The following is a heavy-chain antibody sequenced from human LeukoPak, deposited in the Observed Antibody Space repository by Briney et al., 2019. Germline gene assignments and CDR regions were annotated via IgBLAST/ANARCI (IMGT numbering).Heavy chain of an antibody. CDR3: ARSKGHVY. CDR2: IYSGGTT. J-gene: IGHJ3*01. D-gene: IGHD5/OR15-5a*01. Sequence: PGGSLRLSCIASGFTFKSYSMNWVRQAPGKGLEWVSVIYSGGTTYYADSVKGRFTISRDNSKNTLYLQMNRLRAEDTAVYYRARSKGHVYWVQGTMVTVSS. V-gene: IGHV3-53*01. CDR1: GFTFKSYS.